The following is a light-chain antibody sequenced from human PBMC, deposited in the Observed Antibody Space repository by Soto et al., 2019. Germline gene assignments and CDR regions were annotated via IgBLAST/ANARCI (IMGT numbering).Light chain of an antibody. CDR1: SRDVGRYNS. Sequence: QSALTQPASVSGSPGQSITISCTGTSRDVGRYNSVSWYQQHPDKAPKLIIYEVTNRPSGVSNRFSGSKSGNTASLTISGLQAEDEADYYCSSYIGSTSLVVIGGGTQLTVL. CDR2: EVT. CDR3: SSYIGSTSLVV. V-gene: IGLV2-14*01. J-gene: IGLJ2*01.